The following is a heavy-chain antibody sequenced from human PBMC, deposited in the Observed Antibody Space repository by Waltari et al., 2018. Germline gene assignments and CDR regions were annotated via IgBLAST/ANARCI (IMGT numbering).Heavy chain of an antibody. CDR2: INAGNGNT. CDR1: GYTFTSYA. J-gene: IGHJ4*02. V-gene: IGHV1-3*03. CDR3: AREAEMATITGGYFDY. D-gene: IGHD5-12*01. Sequence: QVQMVQSGAEVKKPGASVKVSCKASGYTFTSYAMHWVRQAPGQRLEWMGWINAGNGNTKYSQEFQSRVTITRDTSASTAYMELSSLRSEDMAVYYCAREAEMATITGGYFDYWGQGTLVTVSS.